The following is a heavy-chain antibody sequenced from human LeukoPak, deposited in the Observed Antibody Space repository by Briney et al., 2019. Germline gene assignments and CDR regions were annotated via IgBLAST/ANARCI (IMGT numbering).Heavy chain of an antibody. CDR3: ARDLQGSAYYYMDV. CDR1: GLTVSSNY. V-gene: IGHV3-66*02. Sequence: PGGSLRLSCAASGLTVSSNYMSWVRQAPGKGLEWVSVMYSGGSTYYADSVKGRFTISRDNSKNTLYLQMNSLRIEDTAMYYCARDLQGSAYYYMDVWGKGTTVTVS. CDR2: MYSGGST. J-gene: IGHJ6*03.